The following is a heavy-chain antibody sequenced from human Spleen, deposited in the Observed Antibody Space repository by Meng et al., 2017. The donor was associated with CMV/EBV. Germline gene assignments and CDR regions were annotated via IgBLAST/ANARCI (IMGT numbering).Heavy chain of an antibody. CDR2: INHSGST. CDR3: ARPHSTSRYSSSSDWFDP. V-gene: IGHV4-30-4*08. CDR1: GGSISSGDYY. Sequence: QVPVKESGPGLVKPYQTLSLTCTFSGGSISSGDYYWSWIRQPPGKGLEWIGEINHSGSTNYNPSLKSRVTISVDTSKNQFSLKLSSVTAADTAVYYCARPHSTSRYSSSSDWFDPWGQGTLVTVSS. J-gene: IGHJ5*02. D-gene: IGHD6-6*01.